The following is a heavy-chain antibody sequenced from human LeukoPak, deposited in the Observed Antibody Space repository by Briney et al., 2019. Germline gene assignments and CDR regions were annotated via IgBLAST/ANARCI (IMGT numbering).Heavy chain of an antibody. CDR3: ARDQYVAVSGPVNYYYGLDV. J-gene: IGHJ6*02. V-gene: IGHV3-21*01. CDR1: GFTFSSYS. CDR2: ISGNGHYI. Sequence: GGSLRLSCAASGFTFSSYSMNWVRQAPGKGLEWVSSISGNGHYIHYADSVKGRFTISRDNAKNSLYLQMNSLRAEDTAVYYCARDQYVAVSGPVNYYYGLDVWGQGTTVIVSS. D-gene: IGHD3/OR15-3a*01.